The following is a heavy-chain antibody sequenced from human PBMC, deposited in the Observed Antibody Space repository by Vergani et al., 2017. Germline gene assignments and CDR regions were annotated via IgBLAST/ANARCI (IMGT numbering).Heavy chain of an antibody. CDR1: GFTFSSYW. V-gene: IGHV3-7*03. CDR3: ARHVEMATMGD. D-gene: IGHD5-24*01. J-gene: IGHJ4*02. CDR2: IKGDGSEI. Sequence: EVQLVESGGGLVQPGGSLRLSCAASGFTFSSYWMTWVRQAPGKGLEWVANIKGDGSEIYYVDSVKGRFTISRDNAKNSLYLQINSLRAEDTAVYYCARHVEMATMGDWGQGTLVTVSS.